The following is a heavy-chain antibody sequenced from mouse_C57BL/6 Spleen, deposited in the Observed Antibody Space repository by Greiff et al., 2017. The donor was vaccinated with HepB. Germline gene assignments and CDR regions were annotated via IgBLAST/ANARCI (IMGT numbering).Heavy chain of an antibody. J-gene: IGHJ4*01. CDR3: ARSFITTVARGYYAMDY. D-gene: IGHD1-1*01. CDR2: ISSGSSTI. V-gene: IGHV5-17*01. CDR1: GFTFSDYG. Sequence: EVKLVESGGGLVKPGGSLKLSCAASGFTFSDYGMHWVRQAPEKGLEWVAYISSGSSTIYYADKVKGRFTISRDNAKNTLFLQMTSLRSEDTAMYYCARSFITTVARGYYAMDYWGQGTSVTVSS.